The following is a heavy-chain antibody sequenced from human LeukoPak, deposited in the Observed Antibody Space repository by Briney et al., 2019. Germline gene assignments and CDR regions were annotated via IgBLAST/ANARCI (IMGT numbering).Heavy chain of an antibody. CDR2: ISYDGSNK. CDR3: ARDREGYIPND. J-gene: IGHJ4*02. D-gene: IGHD6-13*01. Sequence: PGRSLRLSCAASGFTFSSYAMHWVRQAPGKGLEWVAVISYDGSNKYYADSVKGRFTISRDNSKNTLYLQMNSLRAEDTAVYYCARDREGYIPNDWGQGTLVTVSS. V-gene: IGHV3-30-3*01. CDR1: GFTFSSYA.